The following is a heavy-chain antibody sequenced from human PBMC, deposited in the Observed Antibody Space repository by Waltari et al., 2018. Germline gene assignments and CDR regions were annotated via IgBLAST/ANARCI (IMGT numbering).Heavy chain of an antibody. Sequence: QVQLQESGPGLVKPSQTLSLTCTVSGGSISSGSYYWRWIRQPAGKGREWIGRIYTRWSTNYNPSLKSRVTISVDTSKNQFALKLSSVTAADTAVYYCARAPRITIFGVVIGAFDIWGQGTMVTVSS. CDR2: IYTRWST. CDR3: ARAPRITIFGVVIGAFDI. J-gene: IGHJ3*02. CDR1: GGSISSGSYY. D-gene: IGHD3-3*01. V-gene: IGHV4-61*02.